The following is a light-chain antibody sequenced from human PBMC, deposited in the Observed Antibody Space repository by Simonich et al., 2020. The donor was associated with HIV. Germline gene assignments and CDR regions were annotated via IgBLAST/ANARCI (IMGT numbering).Light chain of an antibody. CDR1: SSDVGGYNY. CDR2: DVT. Sequence: QSALTQPLSVSGSPGQSVTISCTGTSSDVGGYNYFSWYQQHPGKAPKLIIYDVTKRPSGVPDRFSGSKSGNTASLTISGLQAEDESDYYCCSYAGAYTVIFGGGTKVTVL. CDR3: CSYAGAYTVI. J-gene: IGLJ2*01. V-gene: IGLV2-11*01.